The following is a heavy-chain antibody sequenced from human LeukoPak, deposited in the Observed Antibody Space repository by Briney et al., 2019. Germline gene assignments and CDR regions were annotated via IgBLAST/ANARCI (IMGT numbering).Heavy chain of an antibody. CDR2: ISSSGSTM. CDR3: ASEWFGEFLDS. D-gene: IGHD3-10*01. Sequence: GGSLRLSCAASGLTFSDYYMNWIRQAPGKGLEWVSYISSSGSTMFYADSVKGRFTISRDNAKNSLYLQMNSLRAEDTAVYYCASEWFGEFLDSWGQGTLVTVSS. J-gene: IGHJ4*02. CDR1: GLTFSDYY. V-gene: IGHV3-11*01.